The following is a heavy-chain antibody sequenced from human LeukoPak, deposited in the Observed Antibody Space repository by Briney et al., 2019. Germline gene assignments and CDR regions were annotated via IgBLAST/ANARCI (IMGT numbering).Heavy chain of an antibody. CDR1: GYTFTSYY. V-gene: IGHV1-2*06. CDR2: INPNSGGT. CDR3: ARDGSGSYYEIWFDP. Sequence: GASVKVSCKASGYTFTSYYMHWMRQAPGQGLEWMGRINPNSGGTNYAQKFQGRVTMTRDTSISTAYMELSRLRSDDTAVYYCARDGSGSYYEIWFDPWGQGTLVTVSS. J-gene: IGHJ5*02. D-gene: IGHD3-10*01.